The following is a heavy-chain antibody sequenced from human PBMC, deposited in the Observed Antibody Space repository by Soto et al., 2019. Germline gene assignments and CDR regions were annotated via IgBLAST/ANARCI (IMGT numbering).Heavy chain of an antibody. V-gene: IGHV3-33*01. D-gene: IGHD4-17*01. CDR1: GFTFSSYG. CDR3: ARNYGGDAFDI. CDR2: IWYDGSNK. Sequence: QVQLVESGGGVVQPGRSLRLSCAASGFTFSSYGMHWVRQASGKGLEWVAVIWYDGSNKYYADSVKGRFTISRDNSKNTLYLQMNSLRAEDTAVYYCARNYGGDAFDIWGQGTMVTVSS. J-gene: IGHJ3*02.